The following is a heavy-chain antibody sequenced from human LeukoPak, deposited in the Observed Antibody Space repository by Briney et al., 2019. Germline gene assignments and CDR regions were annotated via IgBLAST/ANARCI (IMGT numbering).Heavy chain of an antibody. CDR2: INHSGST. V-gene: IGHV4-39*07. Sequence: PSETLSPTCTVSGGSTSSSTYYWDWIRQPPGKGLEWIGEINHSGSTNYNPSLKSRVTISVDTSKNQFSLKLSSVAAADTAVYYCARVRATGAHDCWGQGTLVTVSS. CDR1: GGSTSSSTYY. CDR3: ARVRATGAHDC. J-gene: IGHJ4*02. D-gene: IGHD7-27*01.